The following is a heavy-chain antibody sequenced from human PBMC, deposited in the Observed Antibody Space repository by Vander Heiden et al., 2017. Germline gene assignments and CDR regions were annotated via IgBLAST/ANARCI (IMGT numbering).Heavy chain of an antibody. V-gene: IGHV4-4*07. CDR3: VGNYYDSRGYYFIDS. Sequence: QVQLQESGPGLMRPSATLSLTCAVSGGSMGNYYWTWLRQPAGKALEWLGRIYTGGSTNYNPSLKSRVTMSVATSKNQFSLKLTSVTAADTAVYYCVGNYYDSRGYYFIDSWGQGTLVTVS. J-gene: IGHJ4*02. D-gene: IGHD3-22*01. CDR1: GGSMGNYY. CDR2: IYTGGST.